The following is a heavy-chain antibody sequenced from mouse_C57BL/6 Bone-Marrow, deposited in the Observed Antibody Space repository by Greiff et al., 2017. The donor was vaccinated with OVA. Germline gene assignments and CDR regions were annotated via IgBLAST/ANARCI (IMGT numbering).Heavy chain of an antibody. CDR1: GFTFTDYY. CDR3: ARYYYGSEWYFDV. V-gene: IGHV7-3*01. D-gene: IGHD1-1*01. CDR2: IRNKANGYTT. Sequence: EVKLVESGGGLVQPGGSLSLSCAASGFTFTDYYMSWVRQPPGKALEWLGFIRNKANGYTTEYSASVKGRFTISRDNSQSILYLQMNALRAEDSATYYCARYYYGSEWYFDVWGTGTTVTVSS. J-gene: IGHJ1*03.